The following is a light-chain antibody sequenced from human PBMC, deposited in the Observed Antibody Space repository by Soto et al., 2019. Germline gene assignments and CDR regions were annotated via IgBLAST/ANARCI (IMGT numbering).Light chain of an antibody. CDR1: QGISNY. J-gene: IGKJ5*01. V-gene: IGKV1-17*03. Sequence: DIQMTQSPSAMSASVGDRVTITCRASQGISNYLAWFQQKPGKVPKRLIYGASRLQSGLPSKYSGNGYVTEFTLTISGLPPEDFSTYWWLEHYNYCRPVGQGTGPEVK. CDR3: LEHYNYCRP. CDR2: GAS.